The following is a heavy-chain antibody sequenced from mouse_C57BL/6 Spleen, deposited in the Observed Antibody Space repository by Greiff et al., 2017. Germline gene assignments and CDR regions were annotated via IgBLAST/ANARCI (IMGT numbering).Heavy chain of an antibody. CDR1: GFSLSTFGMG. CDR3: ARITHYGSRNCFDY. Sequence: QVTLKESGPGILQPSQTLSLTCSFSGFSLSTFGMGVGWIRQPPGKGLEWLAHTWWDDDKYYNPALKSRLTITKDTSKNQVFLKIANVDTADTATYYCARITHYGSRNCFDYWGQGTTLTVSS. CDR2: TWWDDDK. J-gene: IGHJ2*01. D-gene: IGHD1-1*01. V-gene: IGHV8-8*01.